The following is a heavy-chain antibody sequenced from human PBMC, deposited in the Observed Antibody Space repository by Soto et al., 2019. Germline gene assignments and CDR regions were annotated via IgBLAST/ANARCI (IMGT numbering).Heavy chain of an antibody. Sequence: SVKVSCKASGGTFSSYAISWVRQAPGQVLEWMGGIIPIFGTANYAQKFQGRVTITADEYTSTAYMELSSLRSEDTAVYYCARDGTSGYSTFDYWGQGTLVTVSS. CDR1: GGTFSSYA. V-gene: IGHV1-69*13. CDR2: IIPIFGTA. CDR3: ARDGTSGYSTFDY. D-gene: IGHD3-22*01. J-gene: IGHJ4*02.